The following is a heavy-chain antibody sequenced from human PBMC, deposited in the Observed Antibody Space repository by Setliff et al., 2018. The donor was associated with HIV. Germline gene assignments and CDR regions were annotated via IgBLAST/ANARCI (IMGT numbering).Heavy chain of an antibody. CDR2: INTHSGNP. D-gene: IGHD3-22*01. J-gene: IGHJ3*02. V-gene: IGHV7-4-1*02. CDR3: ARFYDSGASYSDDAFDI. Sequence: GASVKVSCKASGYAFASYGLNWVRQAPGQGLEWMGWINTHSGNPTYAQAFTGRFVFSLDTSVSTAYLQISSLRAEDTAVYYCARFYDSGASYSDDAFDIWCQGTMVTVSS. CDR1: GYAFASYG.